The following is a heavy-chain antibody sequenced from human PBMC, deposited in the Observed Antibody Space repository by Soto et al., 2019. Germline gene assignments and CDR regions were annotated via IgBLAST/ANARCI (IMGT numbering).Heavy chain of an antibody. J-gene: IGHJ3*02. CDR1: GGSISSGDYY. V-gene: IGHV4-30-4*01. CDR2: IYNSGST. CDR3: ARNDYDYVWESPGGDAFDI. D-gene: IGHD3-16*01. Sequence: PSETLSLTCTVSGGSISSGDYYWNWIRQPPGKGLEWIGFIYNSGSTYYNPSLKSRVTISVDTSKNQFALKLTSVTAVDTAVYYCARNDYDYVWESPGGDAFDIWGQGTLVTVSS.